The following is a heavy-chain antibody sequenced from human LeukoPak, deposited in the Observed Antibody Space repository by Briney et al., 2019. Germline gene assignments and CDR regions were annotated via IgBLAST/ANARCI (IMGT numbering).Heavy chain of an antibody. CDR1: GDSINNYY. Sequence: SETLSLTCTVSGDSINNYYWSRIRQPPGEGLEWIGYMYYDGSPNYNPSLKSRVTISVDRSKKQFSLKLTSVTAADTAVYYCAGQTIAARHRGYYFDYWGQGTLVTVSS. CDR2: MYYDGSP. CDR3: AGQTIAARHRGYYFDY. V-gene: IGHV4-59*03. J-gene: IGHJ4*02. D-gene: IGHD6-6*01.